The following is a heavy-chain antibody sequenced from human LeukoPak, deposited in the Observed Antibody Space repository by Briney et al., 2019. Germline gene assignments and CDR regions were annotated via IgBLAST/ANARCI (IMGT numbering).Heavy chain of an antibody. Sequence: GGSLRLSCAASGFTFDDYAMHWVRQAPGEGLEWVSLISGDGGSTYYADSVEGRFTISRDNSKNSLYLQMNSLRTEDTALYYCAKDPTDSAAAPGLGIDYWGQGTLVTVSS. CDR1: GFTFDDYA. J-gene: IGHJ4*02. CDR3: AKDPTDSAAAPGLGIDY. CDR2: ISGDGGST. V-gene: IGHV3-43*02. D-gene: IGHD6-13*01.